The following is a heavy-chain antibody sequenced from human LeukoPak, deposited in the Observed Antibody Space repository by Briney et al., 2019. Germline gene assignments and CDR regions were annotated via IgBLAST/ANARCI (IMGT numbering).Heavy chain of an antibody. J-gene: IGHJ4*02. V-gene: IGHV3-23*01. CDR1: GFTFSSYG. D-gene: IGHD3-22*01. CDR3: AKTQGYYDC. CDR2: IGVGGTT. Sequence: GGSLRLSCAASGFTFSSYGMNWVRQAPGKGLEWVSGIGVGGTTYYSDSVKGRFTISRDTSKNTLYLQMNSLRVEDTAVYYCAKTQGYYDCWGQGTLVTVSS.